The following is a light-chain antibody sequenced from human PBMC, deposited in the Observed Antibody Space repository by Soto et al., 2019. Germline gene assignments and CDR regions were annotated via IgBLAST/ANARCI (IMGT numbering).Light chain of an antibody. CDR2: EVN. J-gene: IGLJ3*02. Sequence: QSALTQPPSASGSPGQSVAISCSGTSGDVGGYNYVSWYQQHPGKAPKLIIYEVNKRPSGVPDRFSGSKSGNTASLTVSGRQAEDEADYYCSSHAASGVFGGGTKLTVL. V-gene: IGLV2-8*01. CDR3: SSHAASGV. CDR1: SGDVGGYNY.